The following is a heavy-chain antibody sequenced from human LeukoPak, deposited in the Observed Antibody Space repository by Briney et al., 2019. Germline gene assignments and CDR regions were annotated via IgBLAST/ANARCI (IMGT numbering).Heavy chain of an antibody. Sequence: GGSLRLSCAASGFTFDDYGLNWVRQAPGKGLEWVSTINWNGGSTGYADSVKGRFTISRDNAKNSLYLQMNSLRAEDTALYYCARVSDISVAAYFDYWGQGTLVTVSS. D-gene: IGHD6-19*01. CDR1: GFTFDDYG. V-gene: IGHV3-20*04. CDR3: ARVSDISVAAYFDY. J-gene: IGHJ4*02. CDR2: INWNGGST.